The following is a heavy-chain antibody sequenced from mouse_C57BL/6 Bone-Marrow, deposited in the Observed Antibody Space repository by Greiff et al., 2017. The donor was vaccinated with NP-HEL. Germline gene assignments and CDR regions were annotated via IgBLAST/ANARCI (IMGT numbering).Heavy chain of an antibody. V-gene: IGHV3-6*01. CDR2: ISYDGSN. CDR1: GYSITSGYY. Sequence: DVHLVESGPGLVKPSQSLSLTCSVTGYSITSGYYWNWIRQFPGNKLEWMGYISYDGSNNYNPSLKNRISITRDTSKNQFFLKLNSVTTEDTATYYCARGGVYYAYWGQGTTLTVSS. D-gene: IGHD1-1*01. J-gene: IGHJ2*01. CDR3: ARGGVYYAY.